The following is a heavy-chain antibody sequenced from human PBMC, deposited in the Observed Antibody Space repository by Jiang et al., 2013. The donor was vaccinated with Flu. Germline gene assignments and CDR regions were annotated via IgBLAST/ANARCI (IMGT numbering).Heavy chain of an antibody. Sequence: LEWIGSIYYSGSTYYNPSLNNRVTISVDTSKNQFSLKLSSVTAADTAVYYCARGVGGWFSHYFDYWGQGTLVTVSS. J-gene: IGHJ4*02. D-gene: IGHD6-19*01. CDR3: ARGVGGWFSHYFDY. V-gene: IGHV4-39*01. CDR2: IYYSGST.